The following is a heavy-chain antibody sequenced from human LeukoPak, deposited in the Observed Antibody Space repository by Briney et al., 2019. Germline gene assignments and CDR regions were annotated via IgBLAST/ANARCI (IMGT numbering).Heavy chain of an antibody. J-gene: IGHJ4*02. Sequence: SETLSLTCTVSGGSISSSSYYWGWIRQPPGKGLEWIGSIYYSGSTIFYSGSTYYNPSLKSRVTISVDTPKNQFSLKLSSVTAADTAVYYCARSPALRYFDWLLYGQLDYWGQGTLVTVSS. V-gene: IGHV4-39*07. CDR2: IYYSGSTIFYSGST. CDR3: ARSPALRYFDWLLYGQLDY. D-gene: IGHD3-9*01. CDR1: GGSISSSSYY.